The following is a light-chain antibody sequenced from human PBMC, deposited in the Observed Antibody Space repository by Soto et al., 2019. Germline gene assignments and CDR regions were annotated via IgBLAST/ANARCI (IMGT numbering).Light chain of an antibody. CDR2: SDN. Sequence: QSVLTQPPSASGTPGQRVTISCSGSSSNIGSRTVNWYQQLPGTAPKLLIYSDNQRPSGVPDRFFGSKSGTSASLAIYRLQSDDEADYYCGAWDDSLHGVVFGGGTKLTVL. CDR3: GAWDDSLHGVV. V-gene: IGLV1-44*01. CDR1: SSNIGSRT. J-gene: IGLJ2*01.